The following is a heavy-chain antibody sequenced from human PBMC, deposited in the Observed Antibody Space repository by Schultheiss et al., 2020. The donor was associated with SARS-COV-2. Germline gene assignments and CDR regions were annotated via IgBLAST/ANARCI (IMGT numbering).Heavy chain of an antibody. V-gene: IGHV3-53*01. CDR1: GFTVSSNY. D-gene: IGHD5-12*01. CDR2: IYSGGST. CDR3: ARSGFGPRYYFDS. Sequence: GGSLRLSCAASGFTVSSNYMTWVRQAPGEGLEWVSVIYSGGSTYYAGSVGGRFTISRDNAKNSLYLHMNSLEVDDTAVYYCARSGFGPRYYFDSWGQGTLVTVSS. J-gene: IGHJ4*02.